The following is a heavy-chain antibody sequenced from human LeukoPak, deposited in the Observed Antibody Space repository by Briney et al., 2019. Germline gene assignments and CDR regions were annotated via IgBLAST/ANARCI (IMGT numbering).Heavy chain of an antibody. CDR2: IKQDGSEK. Sequence: GGSLRLSCAASGFTFSSYWMSWVRQAPGKGLEWVANIKQDGSEKYYVGSVKGRFTISRDNAKNSLYLQMNSLRAEDTAVYYCARVRYYYDSSGYYFDYWGQGTLVTVSS. CDR3: ARVRYYYDSSGYYFDY. CDR1: GFTFSSYW. J-gene: IGHJ4*02. V-gene: IGHV3-7*01. D-gene: IGHD3-22*01.